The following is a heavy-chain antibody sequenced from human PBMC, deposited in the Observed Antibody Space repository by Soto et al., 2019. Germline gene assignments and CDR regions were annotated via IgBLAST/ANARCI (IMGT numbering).Heavy chain of an antibody. CDR2: IIPIFGTA. CDR3: AIGLNAFDI. CDR1: GGTFSSYA. V-gene: IGHV1-69*13. D-gene: IGHD3-16*01. Sequence: ASVEVSCKASGGTFSSYAISWVRQAPGQGLEWMGGIIPIFGTANYAQKFQGRVTITADESASTAYMELSSLRSEDTAVYYCAIGLNAFDIWGQGTMVTVSS. J-gene: IGHJ3*02.